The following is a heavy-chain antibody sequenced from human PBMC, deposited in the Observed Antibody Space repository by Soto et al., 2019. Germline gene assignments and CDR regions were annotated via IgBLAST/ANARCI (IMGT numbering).Heavy chain of an antibody. Sequence: QVQLQESGPGLVKPSQTLSLTCTVSGGSISSGGYYWSWIRQHPGKGLEWIGYIYYSGSTYYNPSLRSLVTISVDTSKNQFSLKLSSVTAADTAVYYCARSALAYCGGDCYCWFDPWGQGTLVTVSS. D-gene: IGHD2-21*02. CDR3: ARSALAYCGGDCYCWFDP. CDR1: GGSISSGGYY. V-gene: IGHV4-31*01. J-gene: IGHJ5*02. CDR2: IYYSGST.